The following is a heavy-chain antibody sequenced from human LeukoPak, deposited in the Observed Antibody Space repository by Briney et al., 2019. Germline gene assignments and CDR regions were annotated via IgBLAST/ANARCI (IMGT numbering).Heavy chain of an antibody. CDR2: IASDGSST. CDR3: ARGRPHGNDY. V-gene: IGHV3-74*01. D-gene: IGHD4-23*01. J-gene: IGHJ4*02. Sequence: GGSLRLSCAASGFTFSSYWMNWVRQAPGKGLVWVSRIASDGSSTTHAGSVKGRSSISRDNAKNTLYLQMNSLRVEDTAVYYCARGRPHGNDYWGQGTLVTVSS. CDR1: GFTFSSYW.